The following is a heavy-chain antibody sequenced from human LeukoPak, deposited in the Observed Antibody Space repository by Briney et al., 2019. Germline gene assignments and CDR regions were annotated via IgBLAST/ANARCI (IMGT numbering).Heavy chain of an antibody. V-gene: IGHV1-24*01. Sequence: ASVKVSCKVSGYSLTEVSTHWVRQAPGKGLEWMGGFDPEDGETIYAQKLQGRVTMTTDTSTSTAYMELRSLRSDDTAVYYCARDGSEYDILTGYPKDYWGQGTLVTVSS. CDR1: GYSLTEVS. D-gene: IGHD3-9*01. CDR3: ARDGSEYDILTGYPKDY. CDR2: FDPEDGET. J-gene: IGHJ4*02.